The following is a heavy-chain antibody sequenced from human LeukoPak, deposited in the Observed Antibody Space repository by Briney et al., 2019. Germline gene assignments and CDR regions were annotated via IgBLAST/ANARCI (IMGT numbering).Heavy chain of an antibody. J-gene: IGHJ6*02. CDR3: ARDRYSSSWYPYYYYGMDV. V-gene: IGHV4-59*01. Sequence: PSETLSLTCTVSGGSISSYYWSWIRQPPGKGLEWIGYIYYSGSTNYNPSLKSRVTISVDTSKNQFSLKLSSVTAADTAVYYCARDRYSSSWYPYYYYGMDVWGQGTTVTVSS. CDR1: GGSISSYY. CDR2: IYYSGST. D-gene: IGHD6-13*01.